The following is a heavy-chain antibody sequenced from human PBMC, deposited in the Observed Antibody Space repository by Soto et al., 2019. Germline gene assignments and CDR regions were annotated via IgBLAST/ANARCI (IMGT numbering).Heavy chain of an antibody. Sequence: GESLKISCKGSGYSFTSYWIGWVRQMPGKGLEWMGIIYPGDSDTRYSPSFQGQVTISADKSISTAYLQWSSLKASDTAMYYCARVIVATDMYYGMDVWGQGTTVTVSS. J-gene: IGHJ6*02. CDR1: GYSFTSYW. CDR2: IYPGDSDT. D-gene: IGHD5-12*01. CDR3: ARVIVATDMYYGMDV. V-gene: IGHV5-51*01.